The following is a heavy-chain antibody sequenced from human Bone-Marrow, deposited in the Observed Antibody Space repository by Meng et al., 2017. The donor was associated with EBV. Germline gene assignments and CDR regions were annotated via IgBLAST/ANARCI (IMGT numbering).Heavy chain of an antibody. V-gene: IGHV3-21*01. CDR1: GFTFSSYG. CDR3: ARGMVRDHLGY. Sequence: EVQLVXSXXXXXKPXGXXXLSCAASGFTFSSYGMNWVRQAPGKGLEWVSSISSSSSYIYYADSVKGRFTISRDNAKNSLYLQMNSLRAEDTAVYYCARGMVRDHLGYWGQGTLVTVSS. J-gene: IGHJ4*02. D-gene: IGHD3-10*01. CDR2: ISSSSSYI.